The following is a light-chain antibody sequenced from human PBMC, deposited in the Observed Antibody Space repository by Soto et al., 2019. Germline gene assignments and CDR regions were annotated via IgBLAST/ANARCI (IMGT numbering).Light chain of an antibody. V-gene: IGKV1-9*01. CDR2: AAS. J-gene: IGKJ5*01. Sequence: IQWTHSPASLSASVLYRVTITCLASQGIINYLAWYQQKPGKAPKLLIYAASTLQSGVPSRFSGSGSGTDFTLTISSLQPEDFATYYCQQLNIYPITFGQGTRLEIK. CDR1: QGIINY. CDR3: QQLNIYPIT.